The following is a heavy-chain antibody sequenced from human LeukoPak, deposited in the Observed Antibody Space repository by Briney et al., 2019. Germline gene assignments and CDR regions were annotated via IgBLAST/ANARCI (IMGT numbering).Heavy chain of an antibody. D-gene: IGHD2-8*01. CDR2: IDPSDSYT. CDR3: ARQKDIVLMVYAPSPTSGFDP. V-gene: IGHV5-10-1*01. CDR1: GYSFTSYW. Sequence: GESLRISCKGSGYSFTSYWISWVRQMPWKGLEWMGRIDPSDSYTNYSPSFQGHVTISADKSISTAYLQWSSLKASDTAMYYCARQKDIVLMVYAPSPTSGFDPWGQGTLVTVSS. J-gene: IGHJ5*02.